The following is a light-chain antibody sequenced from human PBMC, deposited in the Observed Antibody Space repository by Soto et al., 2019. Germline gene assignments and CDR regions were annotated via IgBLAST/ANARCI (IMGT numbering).Light chain of an antibody. J-gene: IGKJ4*01. V-gene: IGKV1-39*01. CDR3: LQSYITPLS. CDR1: QSISSY. CDR2: AAC. Sequence: IQMPQSPSSLAASVGDRVTITCRSTQSISSYFNWYQQQPGKAPKLLVSAACSLQSGVPSRFSGSGSETDFTLTISSPQPEDFATSYCLQSYITPLSSGG.